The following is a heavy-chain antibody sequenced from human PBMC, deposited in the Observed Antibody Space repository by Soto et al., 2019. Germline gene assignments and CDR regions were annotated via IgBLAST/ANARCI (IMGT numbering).Heavy chain of an antibody. V-gene: IGHV1-18*01. CDR3: ARDTPSVTKDYYYGMDV. CDR1: GYTFTSYG. D-gene: IGHD4-4*01. J-gene: IGHJ6*02. Sequence: ASVKVSCKASGYTFTSYGISWLRQSAGQGLEWMGWISAYNGNTNYAQKLQGRVTMTTDTSTSTAYMELRSLRSDDTAVYYCARDTPSVTKDYYYGMDVWGQGTTVTVS. CDR2: ISAYNGNT.